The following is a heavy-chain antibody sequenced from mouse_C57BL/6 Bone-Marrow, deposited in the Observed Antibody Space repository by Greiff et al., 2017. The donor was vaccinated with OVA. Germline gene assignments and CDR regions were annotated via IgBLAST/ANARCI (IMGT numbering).Heavy chain of an antibody. CDR2: ISSGGSYT. Sequence: EVQGVESGGDLVKPGGSLKLSCAASGFTFSSYGMSWVRQTPDKRLEWVATISSGGSYTYYPDSVKGRFTISRDNAKNTLYLQMSRLKSEDTAMYYCARVTGRFAYWGQGTLVTVSA. D-gene: IGHD4-1*01. J-gene: IGHJ3*01. V-gene: IGHV5-6*01. CDR3: ARVTGRFAY. CDR1: GFTFSSYG.